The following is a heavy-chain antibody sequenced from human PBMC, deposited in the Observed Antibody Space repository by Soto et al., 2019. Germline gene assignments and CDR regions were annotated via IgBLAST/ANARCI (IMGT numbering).Heavy chain of an antibody. D-gene: IGHD2-2*01. CDR1: GFTFSSYA. V-gene: IGHV3-30-3*01. CDR3: VREYQLLTTMYYYYGMDV. J-gene: IGHJ6*02. CDR2: ISYDGSNK. Sequence: GGSLRLSCAASGFTFSSYAMHWVRQAPGKGLEWVAVISYDGSNKYYADSVKGRFTISRDNSKNTLYLQMNSLRAEDTAVYYCVREYQLLTTMYYYYGMDVWGQGTTVTVSS.